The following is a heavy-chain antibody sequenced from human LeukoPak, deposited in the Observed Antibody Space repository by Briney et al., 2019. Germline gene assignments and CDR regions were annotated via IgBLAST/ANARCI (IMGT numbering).Heavy chain of an antibody. Sequence: HPGGSPRLSCAASGSTFSSYAMSWVRQAPGKGLEWVSAISGSGGSTYYADSVKGRFTISRDNSKNTLYLQMNSLRAEDTAVYYCAKNYGYSGYDYLDYWGQGTLVTVSS. J-gene: IGHJ4*02. D-gene: IGHD5-12*01. CDR3: AKNYGYSGYDYLDY. CDR1: GSTFSSYA. CDR2: ISGSGGST. V-gene: IGHV3-23*01.